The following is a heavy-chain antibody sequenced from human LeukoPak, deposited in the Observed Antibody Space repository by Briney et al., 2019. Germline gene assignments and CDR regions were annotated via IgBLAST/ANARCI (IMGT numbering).Heavy chain of an antibody. Sequence: GASVKVSCKASGGTFSSYAISWVRQAPGQGLEWMGGIIPIFGTANYAQKFQGRVTITADESTSTAYMELSSLRSEDTAVYYCARDRFTMVRGVIRYNWFDPWGQGTLVTVSS. D-gene: IGHD3-10*01. J-gene: IGHJ5*02. CDR2: IIPIFGTA. V-gene: IGHV1-69*13. CDR1: GGTFSSYA. CDR3: ARDRFTMVRGVIRYNWFDP.